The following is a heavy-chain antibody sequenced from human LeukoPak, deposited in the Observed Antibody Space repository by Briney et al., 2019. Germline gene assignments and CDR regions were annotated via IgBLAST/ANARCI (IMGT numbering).Heavy chain of an antibody. D-gene: IGHD2-15*01. CDR1: GGSISSYY. CDR2: IYYSGST. Sequence: PSETLSLTCTVSGGSISSYYWSWIRQPPGKGLEWIGYIYYSGSTNYNPSLKSRVTISVDTSKNQFSLKLSSVTAADTAVYYCARQKGWDCSGGSCFNWFDPWGQGTLVTVSS. CDR3: ARQKGWDCSGGSCFNWFDP. V-gene: IGHV4-59*08. J-gene: IGHJ5*02.